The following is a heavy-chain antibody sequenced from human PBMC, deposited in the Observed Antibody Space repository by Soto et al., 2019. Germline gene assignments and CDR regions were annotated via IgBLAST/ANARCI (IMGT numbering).Heavy chain of an antibody. J-gene: IGHJ4*02. CDR1: GFSLTTTGLG. CDR3: TQIYGSGSWGWYCHS. D-gene: IGHD1-26*01. Sequence: QITLRESGPSLVKPTEPLTLTCTFSGFSLTTTGLGVGWVRQPPGKALEWLAVVFWDDGVRYRPSLKTRATXTXXXSXXPVVLTMTNMDPVDTATYYCTQIYGSGSWGWYCHSWGQGSLVTVSS. V-gene: IGHV2-5*02. CDR2: VFWDDGV.